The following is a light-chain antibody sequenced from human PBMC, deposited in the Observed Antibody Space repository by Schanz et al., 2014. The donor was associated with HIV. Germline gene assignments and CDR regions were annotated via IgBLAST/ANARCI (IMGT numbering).Light chain of an antibody. CDR1: SSDVGGYNY. CDR3: STYTTSNTWV. V-gene: IGLV2-14*03. Sequence: QSVLTQPASVSGSPGQSITISCTGTSSDVGGYNYVSWFQQQPGKAPKIMMYDVSSRPSGVSTRFSASKFGDTASLTISGLQAEDEADYYCSTYTTSNTWVFGGGTKLTVL. CDR2: DVS. J-gene: IGLJ3*02.